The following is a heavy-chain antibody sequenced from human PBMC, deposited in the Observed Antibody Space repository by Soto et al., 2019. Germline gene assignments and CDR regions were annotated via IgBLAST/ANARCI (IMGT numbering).Heavy chain of an antibody. V-gene: IGHV3-23*01. CDR1: GLTFGSRA. CDR3: ARHSSGRLHPFDY. Sequence: GGSLRLSCVASGLTFGSRAMTWVRQAPGEGLQWVSTITDTGGDAKYADSVRGRFVISRDNSKKTLYLQMTSLTAEDSAMYYCARHSSGRLHPFDYWGQGTLVTVSS. CDR2: ITDTGGDA. J-gene: IGHJ4*02. D-gene: IGHD6-19*01.